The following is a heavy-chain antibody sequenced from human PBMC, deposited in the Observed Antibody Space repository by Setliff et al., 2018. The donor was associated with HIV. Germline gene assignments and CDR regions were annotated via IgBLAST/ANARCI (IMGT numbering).Heavy chain of an antibody. CDR3: ARGLSFYDPGGFDY. V-gene: IGHV4-59*08. Sequence: SETLSLTCTVSGDSISSYFWSWIRQHPGKGLEWIGYIDYSGSTSYNPSLKSRVTISVDTSKNQFSLKLSSVTAADTAVYYCARGLSFYDPGGFDYWGQGTLVTVS. J-gene: IGHJ4*02. D-gene: IGHD3-22*01. CDR1: GDSISSYF. CDR2: IDYSGST.